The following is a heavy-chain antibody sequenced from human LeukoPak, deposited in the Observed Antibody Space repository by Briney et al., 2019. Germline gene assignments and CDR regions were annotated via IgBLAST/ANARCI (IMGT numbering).Heavy chain of an antibody. D-gene: IGHD6-19*01. V-gene: IGHV3-48*03. Sequence: PGGSLRLSCAASGFTFSSYEMNWVRQAPGKGLEWVSYISSSGSTIYYADYVKGRFTISRDNAKNSLYLQMNSLRAEDTAVYYCARVRAVAGGNYFDYWGQGTLVTVSS. J-gene: IGHJ4*02. CDR3: ARVRAVAGGNYFDY. CDR1: GFTFSSYE. CDR2: ISSSGSTI.